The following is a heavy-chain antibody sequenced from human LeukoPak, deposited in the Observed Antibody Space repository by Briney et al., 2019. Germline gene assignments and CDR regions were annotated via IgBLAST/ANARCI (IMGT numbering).Heavy chain of an antibody. CDR3: ARDSSGFDN. CDR1: GFTFSSYG. V-gene: IGHV3-30*03. CDR2: ISYDGSNK. D-gene: IGHD3-22*01. Sequence: GGSLRLSCAASGFTFSSYGMHWVRQAPGKGLEWVAVISYDGSNKYYADSVKGRFTISRDNSKNTLYLQMNSLRAEDTAVYYCARDSSGFDNWGQGTLATVSS. J-gene: IGHJ4*02.